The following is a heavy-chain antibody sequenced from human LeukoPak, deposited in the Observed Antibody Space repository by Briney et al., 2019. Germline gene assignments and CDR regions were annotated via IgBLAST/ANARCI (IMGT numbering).Heavy chain of an antibody. CDR1: GFTFSSYA. CDR3: AKRGILTGSYTHFDY. J-gene: IGHJ4*02. CDR2: ISAGGGNT. Sequence: PGGSLRLSCAASGFTFSSYAMSWVRQAPGKGLEWVSAISAGGGNTYYADSVKGRFTISRDNSKITLWLQMDSLRAEDTAVYYCAKRGILTGSYTHFDYWGQGTLVTVSS. V-gene: IGHV3-23*01. D-gene: IGHD3-9*01.